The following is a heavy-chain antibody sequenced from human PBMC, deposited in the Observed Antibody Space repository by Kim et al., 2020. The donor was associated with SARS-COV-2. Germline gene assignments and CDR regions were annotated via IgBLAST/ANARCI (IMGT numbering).Heavy chain of an antibody. J-gene: IGHJ6*02. CDR2: ITNKANGYAT. D-gene: IGHD2-8*01. V-gene: IGHV3-73*01. CDR3: GHCTNGESWGSGLDV. CDR1: ALSFSGSA. Sequence: GGSLRLSCAASALSFSGSAVHWFRQASGRGLEWVGRITNKANGYATRYAASMTGRFIISRDDSRNTAYLQMNGLKTEDTAVYYCGHCTNGESWGSGLDVWGQGTTVTVSS.